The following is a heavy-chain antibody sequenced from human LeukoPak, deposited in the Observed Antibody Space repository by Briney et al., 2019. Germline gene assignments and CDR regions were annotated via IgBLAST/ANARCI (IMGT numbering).Heavy chain of an antibody. CDR1: GGPISGYY. J-gene: IGHJ5*02. V-gene: IGHV4-59*05. CDR3: ASGAYYYDSSGYYGPFDP. CDR2: IYYSGST. Sequence: KSSETLSLTCTVSGGPISGYYWSWIRQPAGKGLEWIGSIYYSGSTYYNPSLKSRVTISVDTSKNQFSLKLSSVTAADTAVYYCASGAYYYDSSGYYGPFDPWGQGTLVTVSS. D-gene: IGHD3-22*01.